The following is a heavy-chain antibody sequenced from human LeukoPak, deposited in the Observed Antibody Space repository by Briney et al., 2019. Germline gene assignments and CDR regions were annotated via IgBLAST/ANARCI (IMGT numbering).Heavy chain of an antibody. D-gene: IGHD3-10*01. CDR3: VSVTAVLGVPGVFRFDP. V-gene: IGHV3-7*01. CDR1: GFTFSSYW. CDR2: IKQDGSEK. Sequence: PGGSLRLSCAASGFTFSSYWMSWVRQAPGKGLEWVANIKQDGSEKYYVDSVKGRFTISRDNDKNSLFLQMNSLRAADTAVYYCVSVTAVLGVPGVFRFDPWGRGTLVTVSS. J-gene: IGHJ5*02.